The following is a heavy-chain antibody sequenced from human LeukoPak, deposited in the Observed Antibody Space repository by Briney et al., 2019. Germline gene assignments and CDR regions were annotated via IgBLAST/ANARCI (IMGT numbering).Heavy chain of an antibody. CDR3: ARDRGANGSYFPY. V-gene: IGHV4-38-2*02. Sequence: SETLSLTCSVSGYSISSGYFWAWIRQPPGEGLEWIGSMYHSGSAYYNPSLKSRVIISVDTSKNHLSLKLTSVTATDTAVYYCARDRGANGSYFPYWGQGTLVTVSS. CDR1: GYSISSGYF. CDR2: MYHSGSA. J-gene: IGHJ4*02. D-gene: IGHD1-26*01.